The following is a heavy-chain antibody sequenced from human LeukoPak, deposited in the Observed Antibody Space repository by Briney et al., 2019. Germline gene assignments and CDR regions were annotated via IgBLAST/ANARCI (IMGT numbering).Heavy chain of an antibody. CDR3: ARVGGYYPSHWYFDL. Sequence: ASVKVSCKASGYTFTSYGISWVRQAPGQGPEWMGWISAYNGNTNYAQKLQGRVTMTTDTSTSTAYMELRSLRSGDTAVYYCARVGGYYPSHWYFDLWGRGTLVTVSS. J-gene: IGHJ2*01. V-gene: IGHV1-18*01. D-gene: IGHD3-22*01. CDR2: ISAYNGNT. CDR1: GYTFTSYG.